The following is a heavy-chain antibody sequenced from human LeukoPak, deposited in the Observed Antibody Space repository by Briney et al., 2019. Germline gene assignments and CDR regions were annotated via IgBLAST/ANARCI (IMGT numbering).Heavy chain of an antibody. V-gene: IGHV3-74*01. CDR3: ARLRRDYYFDY. Sequence: GGSLRLSCAASGFTFSSYWMYWVRQAPGKGLVWVSYFNGDDSGTNYADSVQGRFTISRDNAKSTLYLQMNSLRAEDTAVYYCARLRRDYYFDYWGQGTLVTVSS. CDR2: FNGDDSGT. J-gene: IGHJ4*02. D-gene: IGHD3-3*01. CDR1: GFTFSSYW.